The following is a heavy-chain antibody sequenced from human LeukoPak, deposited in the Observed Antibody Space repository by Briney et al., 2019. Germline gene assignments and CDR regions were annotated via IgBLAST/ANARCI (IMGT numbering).Heavy chain of an antibody. CDR3: ARDRCSGGSCYSFDY. J-gene: IGHJ4*02. CDR1: GYTFTGYY. CDR2: INPNSGGT. Sequence: EASVKVSCKASGYTFTGYYMHWVRQAPGQGLEWMGWINPNSGGTNYAQKFQGWVTMTRDTSISTAYMELSRLRSDDTAVYYCARDRCSGGSCYSFDYWGLGTLVTVSS. V-gene: IGHV1-2*04. D-gene: IGHD2-15*01.